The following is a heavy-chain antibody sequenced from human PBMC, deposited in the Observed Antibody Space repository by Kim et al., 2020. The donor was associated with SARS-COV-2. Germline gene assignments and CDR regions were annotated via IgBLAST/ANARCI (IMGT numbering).Heavy chain of an antibody. CDR1: GYTFTSYA. D-gene: IGHD3-16*01. CDR2: INAGNGNT. V-gene: IGHV1-3*01. J-gene: IGHJ4*02. CDR3: ARTDYVWGTNGDFDY. Sequence: ASVKVSCKASGYTFTSYAMHWVRQAPGQRLEWMGWINAGNGNTKYSQKFQGRVTITRDTSASTAYMELSSLRSEDTAVYYCARTDYVWGTNGDFDYWGQGTLVTVSS.